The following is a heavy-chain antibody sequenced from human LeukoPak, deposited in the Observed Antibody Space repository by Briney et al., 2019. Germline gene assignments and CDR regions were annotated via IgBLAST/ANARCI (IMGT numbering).Heavy chain of an antibody. Sequence: GRSLRLSCAASGFTFSSYAMHWVRQAPGKGLEWVAVISYDGSNKYYADSVKGRFTISRDNSKNTLYLQMNSLTAEDTAVYYCAKDLDPGYSSCCLDSWGQGTLVTVSS. CDR3: AKDLDPGYSSCCLDS. J-gene: IGHJ4*02. CDR2: ISYDGSNK. CDR1: GFTFSSYA. D-gene: IGHD6-19*01. V-gene: IGHV3-30*04.